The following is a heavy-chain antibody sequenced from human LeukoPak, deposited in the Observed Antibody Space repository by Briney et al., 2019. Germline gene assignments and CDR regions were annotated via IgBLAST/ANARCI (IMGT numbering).Heavy chain of an antibody. CDR3: ARAFRSNSSGTSVGDMDV. J-gene: IGHJ6*02. D-gene: IGHD3-10*01. CDR1: GFTFSSYA. V-gene: IGHV3-23*01. CDR2: ISGSGGST. Sequence: GGSLRLSCAASGFTFSSYAMSWVRQAPGKGLEWVSAISGSGGSTDYADSVKGRFTISRDNSKNTLYLQMNSLRAEDTAVYYCARAFRSNSSGTSVGDMDVWGQGTTVTVSS.